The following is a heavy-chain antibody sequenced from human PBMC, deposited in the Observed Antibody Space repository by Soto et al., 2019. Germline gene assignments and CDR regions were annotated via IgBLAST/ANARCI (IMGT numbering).Heavy chain of an antibody. D-gene: IGHD3-22*01. CDR3: ARDRYYYDNFRYYYYGMDV. CDR1: GFTFSSYD. V-gene: IGHV3-13*01. CDR2: IGTAGDT. J-gene: IGHJ6*02. Sequence: EVQLVESGGGLVQPGGSLRLSCAASGFTFSSYDMHWVRQATGKGLEWVSAIGTAGDTYYPGSVKGRFTISRENAKNSLYIQMNSLRAEDTAVYYCARDRYYYDNFRYYYYGMDVWGQGTTVTVSS.